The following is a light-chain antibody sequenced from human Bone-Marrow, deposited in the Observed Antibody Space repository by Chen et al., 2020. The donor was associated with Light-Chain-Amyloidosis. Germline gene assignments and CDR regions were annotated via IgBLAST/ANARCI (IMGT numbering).Light chain of an antibody. J-gene: IGLJ2*01. CDR1: DMGSNS. CDR2: DES. V-gene: IGLV3-21*02. Sequence: SDVLTLAPSVSLAPGQTAAIPCGAKDMGSNSVHWYQKKPGQAPVVVVHDESDRPSGIPERFSGSNSGNTATLTITRVEVGDEADYYCQVWDIRSSHVAFGGGTKLTVL. CDR3: QVWDIRSSHVA.